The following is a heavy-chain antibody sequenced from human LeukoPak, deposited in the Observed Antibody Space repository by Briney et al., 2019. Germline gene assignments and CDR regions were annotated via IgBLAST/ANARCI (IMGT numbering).Heavy chain of an antibody. CDR2: INGGSGYT. CDR1: GYTFTDYT. CDR3: ANPRYDSSGYYYVD. Sequence: GASVKVSCKASGYTFTDYTMHWLRQAPGQRLDWMGWINGGSGYTEYSPEFQGRVTITRDTSASTAYMELSSLRSEDTAVYYCANPRYDSSGYYYVDWGQGTLVTVSS. J-gene: IGHJ4*02. V-gene: IGHV1-3*01. D-gene: IGHD3-22*01.